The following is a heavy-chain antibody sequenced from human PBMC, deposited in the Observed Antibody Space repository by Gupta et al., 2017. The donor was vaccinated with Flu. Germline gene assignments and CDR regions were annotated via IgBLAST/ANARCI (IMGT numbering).Heavy chain of an antibody. D-gene: IGHD3-22*01. V-gene: IGHV3-23*01. Sequence: EVQLLASGGGLVKPGGSLRLSCEDSGLPFSSFAMHWVRQDPGKGMEWVSASSGSGASTFYAVSVKGRVTISRDNSKNTLYLQMNSLIAEDTAVYYCAKGPSSGYYVINYWGQGTLVTVSS. CDR1: GLPFSSFA. CDR3: AKGPSSGYYVINY. CDR2: SSGSGAST. J-gene: IGHJ4*02.